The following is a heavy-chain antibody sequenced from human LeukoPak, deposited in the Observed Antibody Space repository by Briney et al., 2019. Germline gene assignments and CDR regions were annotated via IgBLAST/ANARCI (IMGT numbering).Heavy chain of an antibody. CDR2: ISSSASSI. CDR1: GFTFSHYE. CDR3: ARGPNSSGWIYYFDY. D-gene: IGHD6-19*01. J-gene: IGHJ4*02. Sequence: GGSLRFSCAASGFTFSHYEMNWVRQAPGKGLEWLSYISSSASSIYYADSVKGRFTISRDNAKKSVYLQVNSLRAEDTAVYYCARGPNSSGWIYYFDYWGQGTLVTVSS. V-gene: IGHV3-48*03.